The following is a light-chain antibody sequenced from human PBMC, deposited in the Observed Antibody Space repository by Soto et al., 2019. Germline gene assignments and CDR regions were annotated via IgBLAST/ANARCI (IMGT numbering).Light chain of an antibody. CDR1: QSVSSY. J-gene: IGKJ1*01. Sequence: EIVLTQSPATLSLSPVERATLSCRASQSVSSYLAWYQQKPGQAPRLLIYDASNRATGIPARFSGSGSGTDFTLTISSLEPEDFAVYYCQQRSNWPTCGQGTKVDIK. CDR2: DAS. V-gene: IGKV3-11*01. CDR3: QQRSNWPT.